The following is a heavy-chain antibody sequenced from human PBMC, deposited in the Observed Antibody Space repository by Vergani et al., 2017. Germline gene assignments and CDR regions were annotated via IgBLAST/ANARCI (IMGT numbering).Heavy chain of an antibody. D-gene: IGHD4-23*01. V-gene: IGHV3-73*02. J-gene: IGHJ6*03. CDR3: TRHPESYGGKGDYDYYMDV. CDR1: GFTFSGSA. Sequence: EVQLVESGGGLVKPGGSLKLSCEASGFTFSGSAMHWVRQASGKGLEWVGRIRSKANSYATAYAASVKGRFTISRDDSKNTAYLQMNSLKTEDTAVYYCTRHPESYGGKGDYDYYMDVWGK. CDR2: IRSKANSYAT.